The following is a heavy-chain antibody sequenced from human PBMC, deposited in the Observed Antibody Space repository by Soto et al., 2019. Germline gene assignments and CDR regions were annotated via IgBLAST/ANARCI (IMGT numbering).Heavy chain of an antibody. J-gene: IGHJ4*02. CDR2: ISSSSSTI. CDR1: GFTFSTYS. V-gene: IGHV3-48*01. D-gene: IGHD3-22*01. CDR3: ARPTYYYDSSGPQGY. Sequence: GGSLRLSCAASGFTFSTYSMNWVRQAPGKGLEWVSYISSSSSTIFYTDSAKGRFTVSRDNAKNSLYLQMNSLRVEDTAVYYYARPTYYYDSSGPQGYWGQGTLVTVSS.